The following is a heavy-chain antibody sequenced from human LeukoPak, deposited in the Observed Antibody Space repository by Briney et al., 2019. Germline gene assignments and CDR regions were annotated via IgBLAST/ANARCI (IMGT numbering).Heavy chain of an antibody. CDR3: ARVVGFTMVRGVIIPTNWFDP. V-gene: IGHV1-69*01. CDR2: IIPIFGTA. CDR1: GGTFSSYA. J-gene: IGHJ5*02. D-gene: IGHD3-10*01. Sequence: SVKVSCRASGGTFSSYAISWVRQAPGQGLEWMGGIIPIFGTANYAQKFQGRVTITADESTSTAYMELSSLRSEDTAVYYCARVVGFTMVRGVIIPTNWFDPWGQGTLVTVSS.